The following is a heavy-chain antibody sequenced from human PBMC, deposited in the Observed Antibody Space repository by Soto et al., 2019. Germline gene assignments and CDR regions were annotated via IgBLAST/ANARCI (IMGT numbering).Heavy chain of an antibody. V-gene: IGHV1-8*01. CDR3: ARGRDPRYYMDV. Sequence: QVQLVQSGAEVKKPGASVKGSCKASGYTFTSYDINWGPQATGQGREWMGWMNPNSNNTGYAQKLQGRVTMTSNTSISTAYMELSSLRSEDTAVYYCARGRDPRYYMDVWGKGTTVTVSS. J-gene: IGHJ6*03. CDR2: MNPNSNNT. CDR1: GYTFTSYD. D-gene: IGHD1-20*01.